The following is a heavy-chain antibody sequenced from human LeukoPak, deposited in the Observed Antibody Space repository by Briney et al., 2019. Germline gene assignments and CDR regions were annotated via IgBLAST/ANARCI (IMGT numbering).Heavy chain of an antibody. CDR2: ISGSGGHT. J-gene: IGHJ4*02. Sequence: GGSLRLSCAASGFAFSTYAMKWVRQAPGKGLEWVSSISGSGGHTYYADSVRARFTISRDNSKNTLYLQMNSLRAEDTAVYYCANFDYDILTGQDYWGQGTLVTVSS. D-gene: IGHD3-9*01. CDR3: ANFDYDILTGQDY. V-gene: IGHV3-23*01. CDR1: GFAFSTYA.